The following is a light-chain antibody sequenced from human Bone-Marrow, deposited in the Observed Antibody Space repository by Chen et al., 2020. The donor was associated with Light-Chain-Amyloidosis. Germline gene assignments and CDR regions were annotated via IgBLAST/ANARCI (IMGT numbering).Light chain of an antibody. V-gene: IGLV2-23*02. CDR2: EVT. CDR3: CAYRGGSFPYV. Sequence: QSVLTQPASVTGSPGQSLTISCPGTSSDVGGYDIVSWYRQHPGKAPKLLIFEVTKRPSGVSNRFSGSKSGNTASLTISGLRTEDAADYYCCAYRGGSFPYVFGPGTKVTVL. CDR1: SSDVGGYDI. J-gene: IGLJ1*01.